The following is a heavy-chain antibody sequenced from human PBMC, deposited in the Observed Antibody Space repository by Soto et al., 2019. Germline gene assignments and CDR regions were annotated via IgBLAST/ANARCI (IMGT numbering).Heavy chain of an antibody. CDR3: ARSTDYGDYLFDY. D-gene: IGHD4-17*01. Sequence: GGSLRLSCAASGFTFSSYSMNWVRQAPGKGLEWVSYISSSSSTIYYADSVKGRFTISRDNAKNSLYLQMNSLRAEDTAVYYCARSTDYGDYLFDYWGQGTLVTVSS. CDR1: GFTFSSYS. V-gene: IGHV3-48*01. J-gene: IGHJ4*02. CDR2: ISSSSSTI.